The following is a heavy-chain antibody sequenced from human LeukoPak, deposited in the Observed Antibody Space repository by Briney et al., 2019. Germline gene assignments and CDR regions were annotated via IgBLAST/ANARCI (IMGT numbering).Heavy chain of an antibody. CDR2: INHSGST. Sequence: PSETLSLTCAVYGGSFSGYYWSWIRQPPGKGLEWIGEINHSGSTNYNPSLKSRVTISVDTSKNQFSLKLSSVTAADTAVYYCARGFRLAAGISPKRTNWYFDLWGRGTLVTVSS. J-gene: IGHJ2*01. CDR3: ARGFRLAAGISPKRTNWYFDL. D-gene: IGHD6-13*01. V-gene: IGHV4-34*01. CDR1: GGSFSGYY.